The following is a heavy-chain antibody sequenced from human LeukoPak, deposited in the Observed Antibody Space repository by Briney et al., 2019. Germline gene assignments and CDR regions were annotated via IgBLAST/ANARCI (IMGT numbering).Heavy chain of an antibody. D-gene: IGHD3-9*01. Sequence: GGSQRLSCAASGFTFSSYAMHWVRQALGKGLEWVAGISWNSGSIGYADSVKGRFTISRDNAKNSLYLQMNSLRAEDTALYYCAKWAHYDILTGYYTYWGQGTLVTVSS. CDR3: AKWAHYDILTGYYTY. J-gene: IGHJ4*02. CDR2: ISWNSGSI. CDR1: GFTFSSYA. V-gene: IGHV3-9*01.